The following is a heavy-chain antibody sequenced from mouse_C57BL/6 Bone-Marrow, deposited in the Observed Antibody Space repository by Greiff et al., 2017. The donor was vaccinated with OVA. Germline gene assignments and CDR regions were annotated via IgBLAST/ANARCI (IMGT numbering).Heavy chain of an antibody. CDR1: GYTFTRYW. Sequence: QVQLQQPGAELVKPGASVKLSCTASGYTFTRYWMHWVKQSPGQGLEWIGMIHPNSGSTNYNEKFKSKATLTVDKYSSTAYMQLSSLTSEDSAVYYCAINDYGSSYAYYFDYWGQGTTLTVSS. CDR2: IHPNSGST. D-gene: IGHD1-1*01. CDR3: AINDYGSSYAYYFDY. V-gene: IGHV1-64*01. J-gene: IGHJ2*01.